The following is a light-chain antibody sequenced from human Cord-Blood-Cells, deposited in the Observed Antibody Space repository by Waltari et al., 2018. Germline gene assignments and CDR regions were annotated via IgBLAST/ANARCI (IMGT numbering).Light chain of an antibody. CDR1: QDISNY. V-gene: IGKV1-33*01. J-gene: IGKJ4*01. CDR2: DAS. Sequence: DIQMTQSPSPLSAYVGDRVTITCQASQDISNYLNWYQQKPGKAPKLLIYDASNLETGVPSRFSGSGSGTDFTFTISSLQPEDTATYYCQQYDNLLTFGGGTKVEIK. CDR3: QQYDNLLT.